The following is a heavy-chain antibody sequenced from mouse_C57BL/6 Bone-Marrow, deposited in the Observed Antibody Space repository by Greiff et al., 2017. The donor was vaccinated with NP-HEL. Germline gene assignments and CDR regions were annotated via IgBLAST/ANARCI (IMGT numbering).Heavy chain of an antibody. CDR1: GYTFTDYY. CDR2: INPNNGGT. CDR3: TSGDDYHYFDY. Sequence: EVQLQQSGPELVKPGASVKISCKASGYTFTDYYMNWVKQSHGKSLEWIGDINPNNGGTSYNQKFKGKATLTVDKSSSTAYMALRSLTSEDSAVYSCTSGDDYHYFDYWGQGTTLTVSS. V-gene: IGHV1-26*01. D-gene: IGHD2-4*01. J-gene: IGHJ2*01.